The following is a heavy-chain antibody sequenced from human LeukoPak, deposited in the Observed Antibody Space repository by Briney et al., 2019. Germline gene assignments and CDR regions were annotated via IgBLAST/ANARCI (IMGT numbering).Heavy chain of an antibody. CDR1: GFTFDDYT. Sequence: GGSLRLSCAASGFTFDDYTMHWVRQAPGKGLEWVSLISWDGGSTYYADSVKGRFTISRDNAKNSLYLQMNSLRVEDTAFYYCAKDNRRHYTSGPNPDSLHWGQGALVTVSS. D-gene: IGHD6-19*01. V-gene: IGHV3-43*01. J-gene: IGHJ4*02. CDR2: ISWDGGST. CDR3: AKDNRRHYTSGPNPDSLH.